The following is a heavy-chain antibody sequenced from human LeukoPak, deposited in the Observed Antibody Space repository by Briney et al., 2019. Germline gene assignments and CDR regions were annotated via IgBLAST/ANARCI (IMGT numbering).Heavy chain of an antibody. Sequence: GASVKVSCKASGGTFSSYAISWVRQAPGQGLEWMGGIIPIFGTANYAQKFQGRVTITADESTSTAYMELSSLRSEDTAVYYCASTHPSSSGYLHFDYWGQGTLVTVSS. J-gene: IGHJ4*02. CDR2: IIPIFGTA. V-gene: IGHV1-69*13. CDR3: ASTHPSSSGYLHFDY. D-gene: IGHD3-22*01. CDR1: GGTFSSYA.